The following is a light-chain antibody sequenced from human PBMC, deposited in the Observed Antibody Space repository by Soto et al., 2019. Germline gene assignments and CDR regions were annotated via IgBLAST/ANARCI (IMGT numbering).Light chain of an antibody. J-gene: IGLJ2*01. CDR3: AAWDDSLIGVV. CDR2: RNN. CDR1: SSNIGSNY. Sequence: QSVLTQPPSASGTPGQRVTISCSGSSSNIGSNYVYWYQQLPGTAPKLLIYRNNQRPSGVPGRFSVSRSGTSASLAISGLRYEDESGYYSAAWDDSLIGVVFGGGTKLTVL. V-gene: IGLV1-47*01.